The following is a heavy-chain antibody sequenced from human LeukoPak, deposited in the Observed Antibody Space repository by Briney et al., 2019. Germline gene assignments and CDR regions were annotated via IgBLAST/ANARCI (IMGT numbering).Heavy chain of an antibody. CDR3: ARDEAYSGTYAVT. CDR1: GFTFSSYS. D-gene: IGHD1-26*01. V-gene: IGHV3-48*02. Sequence: GGSLRLSCAASGFTFSSYSMNWVRQAPGKGLEWVSYISSSSGTIHYADSVKGRFTISRDYAKNLLFLQMDSLRDEDTAVYYCARDEAYSGTYAVTWGQGTLVTVSS. CDR2: ISSSSGTI. J-gene: IGHJ5*02.